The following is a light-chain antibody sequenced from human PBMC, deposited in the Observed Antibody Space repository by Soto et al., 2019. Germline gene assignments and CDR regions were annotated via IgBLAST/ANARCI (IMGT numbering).Light chain of an antibody. CDR3: QQYDDLPIT. J-gene: IGKJ5*01. CDR2: DVS. V-gene: IGKV1-33*01. Sequence: DIQMTQSPSSLSVSVGDRVTITCPASHDITNYLNWYQQKPGKAPKLLIYDVSKLETGVPSRFSGSGSGTDFTFTISSLQPEDIATYFCQQYDDLPITFGQGTRLENK. CDR1: HDITNY.